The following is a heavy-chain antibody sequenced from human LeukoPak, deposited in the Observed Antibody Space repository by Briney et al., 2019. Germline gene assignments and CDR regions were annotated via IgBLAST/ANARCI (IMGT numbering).Heavy chain of an antibody. CDR2: INPNSGGT. V-gene: IGHV1-2*02. D-gene: IGHD3-22*01. CDR3: ARDRNYYDHNGNFDY. J-gene: IGHJ4*02. CDR1: GYTFSGYY. Sequence: ASVKVSCKASGYTFSGYYMHWVRQAPGQGLEWMGWINPNSGGTNYAQKSQGRVTLTRDTSLSTAYMELSRLRSDDTAVYYCARDRNYYDHNGNFDYWGQGTLVTVSS.